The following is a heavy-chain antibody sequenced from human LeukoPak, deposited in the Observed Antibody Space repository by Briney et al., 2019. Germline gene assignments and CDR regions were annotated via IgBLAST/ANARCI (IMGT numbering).Heavy chain of an antibody. V-gene: IGHV3-48*01. D-gene: IGHD5-18*01. CDR3: ARDLPRGYSCDY. Sequence: GGSLRLSCAASGFTFSDYSMNWARQAPGKGLEWVSYINGHGDATYYADSVEGRFSISRDNAKKSLYLQMDSLRAEDTAVYYCARDLPRGYSCDYWGQGTLVTVSS. CDR2: INGHGDAT. CDR1: GFTFSDYS. J-gene: IGHJ4*02.